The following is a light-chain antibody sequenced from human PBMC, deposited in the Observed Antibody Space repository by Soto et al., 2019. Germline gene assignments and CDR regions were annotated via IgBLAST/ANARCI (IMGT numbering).Light chain of an antibody. CDR1: RSDVGGYNY. V-gene: IGLV2-14*01. CDR2: EVT. CDR3: SSYTSSSTQV. Sequence: QSALTQPASVSGSPGQSITISCTGTRSDVGGYNYVSWYQQHPGKAPKHMIYEVTNRPSGVSNRFSGSKSGTTASLTISGLQAEDEADYYCSSYTSSSTQVFGTGTKVTVL. J-gene: IGLJ1*01.